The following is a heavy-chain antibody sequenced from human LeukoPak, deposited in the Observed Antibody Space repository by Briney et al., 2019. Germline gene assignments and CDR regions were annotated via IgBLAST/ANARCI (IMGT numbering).Heavy chain of an antibody. CDR1: GFTFSSYA. CDR2: ISDSGGST. J-gene: IGHJ4*02. Sequence: PGGSLRLSCAASGFTFSSYAMTWVRQAPGKGLEWVSAISDSGGSTYYADSVKGRFTISRDNSKNTLYLQMNSLRAEDTAVYYYAKDVDKAMDPNFDYWGQGTLVTVSS. CDR3: AKDVDKAMDPNFDY. D-gene: IGHD5-18*01. V-gene: IGHV3-23*01.